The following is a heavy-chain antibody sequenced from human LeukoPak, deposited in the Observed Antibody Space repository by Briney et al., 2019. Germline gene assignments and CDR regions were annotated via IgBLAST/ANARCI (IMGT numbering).Heavy chain of an antibody. D-gene: IGHD2-2*01. Sequence: GASVKVSCKASGYTFTNYGITWVRQAPGQGLEWMGWISASNGDTHYSEKFQDRITVTTDTSTSTAYMELRSLVSDDTAVYYCAREGHWHTNTFDYWGQGTLVTVSS. CDR1: GYTFTNYG. CDR2: ISASNGDT. J-gene: IGHJ4*02. V-gene: IGHV1-18*01. CDR3: AREGHWHTNTFDY.